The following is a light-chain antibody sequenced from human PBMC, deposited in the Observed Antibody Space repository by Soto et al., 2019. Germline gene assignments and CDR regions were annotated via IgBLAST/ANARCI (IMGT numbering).Light chain of an antibody. V-gene: IGKV3-11*01. CDR1: QSVDSY. CDR3: QQHSNRLT. Sequence: EIVLTQSPATLSLSPGERATLSCRASQSVDSYLAWYQQKAGQAPRLLIFDASNRATGIPVRFSGSGSGTDFTLTISSLEPEDFAVYYCQQHSNRLTFGGGTKVEIK. CDR2: DAS. J-gene: IGKJ4*01.